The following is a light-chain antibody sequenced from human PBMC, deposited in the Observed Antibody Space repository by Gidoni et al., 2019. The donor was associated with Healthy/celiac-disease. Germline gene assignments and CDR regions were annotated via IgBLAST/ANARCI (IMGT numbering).Light chain of an antibody. J-gene: IGKJ3*01. V-gene: IGKV3-11*01. CDR3: QQRSNWPLFT. Sequence: EIVLPQSPATLSLSPGERATLSCRASQSVSSYLAWYQQKPGQAPRLLIYDASNRATGIPARFSGSGSGIEFTLTISSLEPEDCAVYYCQQRSNWPLFTFXPXTKVDIK. CDR2: DAS. CDR1: QSVSSY.